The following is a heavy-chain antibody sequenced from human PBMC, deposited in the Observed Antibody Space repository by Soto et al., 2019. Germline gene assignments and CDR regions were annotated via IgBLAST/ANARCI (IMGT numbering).Heavy chain of an antibody. J-gene: IGHJ3*02. CDR1: GYTFTSYD. D-gene: IGHD3-22*01. CDR3: ARGQKRRITMIVVVTNTIWDI. CDR2: MNPNSGNK. V-gene: IGHV1-8*01. Sequence: GASVKVSCKASGYTFTSYDINWVRQATGQGXEWMGWMNPNSGNKGYAQKFQGRVTMTRNTSISTAYMELSSLRSEDTAVYYCARGQKRRITMIVVVTNTIWDIWGQGSMVTVSS.